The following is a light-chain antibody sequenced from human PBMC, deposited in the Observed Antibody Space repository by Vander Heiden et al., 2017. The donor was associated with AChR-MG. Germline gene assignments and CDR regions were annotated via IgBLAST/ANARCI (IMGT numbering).Light chain of an antibody. Sequence: DIQLTQSPSTLSASVGDRVTIDCRASQHVSLLLNWYQQKLGEAPKLIIHSTSTLQPGVPSRFSGSGSGTDFTLTITSLQPEDSATYYCQQSYSTWTFGQGTKVDIK. CDR1: QHVSLL. CDR2: STS. V-gene: IGKV1-39*01. CDR3: QQSYSTWT. J-gene: IGKJ1*01.